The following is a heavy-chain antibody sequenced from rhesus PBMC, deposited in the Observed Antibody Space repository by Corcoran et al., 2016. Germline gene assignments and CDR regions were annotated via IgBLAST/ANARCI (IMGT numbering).Heavy chain of an antibody. D-gene: IGHD6-31*01. Sequence: QVQLQESGPGLVKPSETLSLTCAVSGGSISGGYGWSWIRQPPGKGLEWIGHIFGSIGSTYSNPSLKSRVTISRYTSKNQFSLKLSSVTAADTAVYYCARLQGSSGWYFDAFDFWGQGLRVTVSS. V-gene: IGHV4S7*01. CDR1: GGSISGGYG. CDR2: IFGSIGST. J-gene: IGHJ3*01. CDR3: ARLQGSSGWYFDAFDF.